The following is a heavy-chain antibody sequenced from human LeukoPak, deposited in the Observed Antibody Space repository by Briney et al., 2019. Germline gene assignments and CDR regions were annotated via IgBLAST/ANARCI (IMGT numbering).Heavy chain of an antibody. D-gene: IGHD4-17*01. CDR3: ARGGYGAYMG. CDR2: IKRDGAGT. V-gene: IGHV3-74*01. J-gene: IGHJ4*02. Sequence: GGSLRLSCAASGFSFSSFWMHWVRQAPGKGLVWVSGIKRDGAGTSYVDSVKGRFTISRDNAKNTLDLQMNSLRAEDTAVYYCARGGYGAYMGWGQGMLVTVSS. CDR1: GFSFSSFW.